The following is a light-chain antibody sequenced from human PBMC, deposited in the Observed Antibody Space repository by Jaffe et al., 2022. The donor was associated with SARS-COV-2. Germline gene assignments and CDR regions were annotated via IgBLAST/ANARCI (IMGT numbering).Light chain of an antibody. J-gene: IGKJ4*01. Sequence: IVMTQSPATLSVSPGERATLSCRASQSVSSNLAWYQQRPGQAPRVLIYGASARATGIPARFSGSGSGTEFTLTISSLQSEDFGVYYCQQYNNWPPPLTFGGGTKVEIK. V-gene: IGKV3-15*01. CDR3: QQYNNWPPPLT. CDR1: QSVSSN. CDR2: GAS.